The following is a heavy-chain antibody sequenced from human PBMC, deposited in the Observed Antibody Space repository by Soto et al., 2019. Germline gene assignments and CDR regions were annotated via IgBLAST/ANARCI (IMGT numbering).Heavy chain of an antibody. CDR2: IYYSGST. D-gene: IGHD1-26*01. CDR3: ARGWEPPYYYYGMDV. Sequence: SETLALTCTVSGGSISSSSYYWGWIRQPPGKGLEWIGSIYYSGSTYYNPSLKSRVTISVDTSKNQFSLKLSSVTAADTAVYYCARGWEPPYYYYGMDVWGQGTTVT. V-gene: IGHV4-39*01. CDR1: GGSISSSSYY. J-gene: IGHJ6*02.